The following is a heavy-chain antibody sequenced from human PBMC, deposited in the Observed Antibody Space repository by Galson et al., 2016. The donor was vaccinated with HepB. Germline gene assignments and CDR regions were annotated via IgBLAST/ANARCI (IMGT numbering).Heavy chain of an antibody. D-gene: IGHD2-2*01. CDR3: ARELLGYCTSTTCSLTGGMDV. Sequence: SLRLSCAASGFTFSSYSMHWVRQAPGQGLEWVSSIISSSTYIHYADSVKGRFTISRDNAKNSLYLQMKSLRAEDTAVYYCARELLGYCTSTTCSLTGGMDVWGQGTTVTVSS. J-gene: IGHJ6*02. V-gene: IGHV3-21*01. CDR2: IISSSTYI. CDR1: GFTFSSYS.